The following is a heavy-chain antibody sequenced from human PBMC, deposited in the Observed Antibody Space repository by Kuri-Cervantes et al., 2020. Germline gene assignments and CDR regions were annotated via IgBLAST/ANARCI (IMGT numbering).Heavy chain of an antibody. J-gene: IGHJ6*02. V-gene: IGHV4-4*07. Sequence: GSLRLSCTVSGGSISSYYWSWIRQPAGKGLEWIGRIYPSGSTNYNPSLKSRVTMSVDTSKNQFSLKLSSVTAADTAVYYCARTMIVALGPTCMDVWGQGTTVTVSS. D-gene: IGHD3-22*01. CDR1: GGSISSYY. CDR2: IYPSGST. CDR3: ARTMIVALGPTCMDV.